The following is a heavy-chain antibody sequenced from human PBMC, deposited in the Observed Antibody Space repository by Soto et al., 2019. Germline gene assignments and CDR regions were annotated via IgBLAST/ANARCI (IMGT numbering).Heavy chain of an antibody. V-gene: IGHV3-23*01. CDR3: ARDLQLWLAGTFYYGMDV. Sequence: GSLRLSCAASGFTFSNYAMSWVRQAPGKGLEWVSGISGSGGSTYYADSVKGRFTISRDNSKKTLYLQMNSLRAEDTAVYYCARDLQLWLAGTFYYGMDVWGQGTTVIVSS. D-gene: IGHD5-18*01. CDR2: ISGSGGST. J-gene: IGHJ6*02. CDR1: GFTFSNYA.